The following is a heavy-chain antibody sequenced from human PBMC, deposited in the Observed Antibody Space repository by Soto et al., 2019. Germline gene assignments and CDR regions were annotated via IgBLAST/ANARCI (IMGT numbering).Heavy chain of an antibody. CDR1: GYTFTGYY. V-gene: IGHV1-2*06. J-gene: IGHJ1*01. CDR2: INPNSGGT. Sequence: ASVKVSCKASGYTFTGYYMHWVRQAPGQGLEWMGRINPNSGGTNYAQKFQGRVTMTRDTSFSTAYMELSRLRSDDTAVYYCARYYYGSWRYFQHWGQGTLVTVSS. D-gene: IGHD3-10*01. CDR3: ARYYYGSWRYFQH.